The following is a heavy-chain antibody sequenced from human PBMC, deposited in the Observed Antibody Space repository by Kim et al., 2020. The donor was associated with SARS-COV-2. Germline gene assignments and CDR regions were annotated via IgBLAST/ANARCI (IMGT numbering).Heavy chain of an antibody. CDR3: AKDTGKGYYYYYGMDV. V-gene: IGHV3-9*01. Sequence: GGSLRLSCAASGFTFDDYAMHWVRQAPGKGLEWVSGISWNSGSIGYADSVKGRFTISRDNAKNPLYLQMNSLRAEDTALYYCAKDTGKGYYYYYGMDVWGQGTTVTVSS. CDR1: GFTFDDYA. CDR2: ISWNSGSI. J-gene: IGHJ6*02.